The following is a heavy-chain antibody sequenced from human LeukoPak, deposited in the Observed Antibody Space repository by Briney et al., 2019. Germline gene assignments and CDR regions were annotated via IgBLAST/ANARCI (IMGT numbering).Heavy chain of an antibody. CDR1: GYTFTSSD. J-gene: IGHJ5*02. D-gene: IGHD3-3*01. Sequence: ASVKVSCKASGYTFTSSDINWVRQATGQGLEWMGWMNPNSGNTGYAQKFQGRVTMTRNTSISTAYMELSSLRSEDTAVYYCARGTAIFGVVIIEWFDPWGQGTLVTVSS. CDR2: MNPNSGNT. CDR3: ARGTAIFGVVIIEWFDP. V-gene: IGHV1-8*01.